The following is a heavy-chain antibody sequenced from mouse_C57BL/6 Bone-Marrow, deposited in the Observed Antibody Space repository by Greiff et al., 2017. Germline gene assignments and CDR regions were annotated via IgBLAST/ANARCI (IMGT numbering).Heavy chain of an antibody. CDR1: GYTFTSYG. V-gene: IGHV1-81*01. J-gene: IGHJ4*01. CDR3: ARGDYYAMDY. CDR2: IYPRSGNP. Sequence: QVQLQQSVAELARPGASVKLSCKASGYTFTSYGISWVKQRPGQGLEWIGEIYPRSGNPSYNEKFKGKATLTADKSSTPAYMELRSLTSEDSAVYFCARGDYYAMDYWGQGTSVTVS.